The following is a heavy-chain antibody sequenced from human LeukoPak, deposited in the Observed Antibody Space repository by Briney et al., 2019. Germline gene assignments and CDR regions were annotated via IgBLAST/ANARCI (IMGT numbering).Heavy chain of an antibody. CDR2: IYSGGST. CDR3: ASGNGYFYGSFAFDI. J-gene: IGHJ3*02. D-gene: IGHD3-22*01. CDR1: GFTVSSSY. Sequence: PGGSLRLSSAASGFTVSSSYMSWVRQAPGKGLEWVSVIYSGGSTYYADSVKGRFTISRDNSKNTLYLQMNSLRAEDTAVYFCASGNGYFYGSFAFDIWGQGTMVTVSS. V-gene: IGHV3-66*01.